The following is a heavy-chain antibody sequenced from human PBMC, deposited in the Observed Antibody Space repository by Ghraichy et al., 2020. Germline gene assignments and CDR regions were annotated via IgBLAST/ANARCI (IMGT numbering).Heavy chain of an antibody. CDR3: ARRGYYGDYVGFFDY. V-gene: IGHV4-34*01. D-gene: IGHD4-17*01. J-gene: IGHJ4*02. CDR2: INHSGST. Sequence: SETLSLTCAVYGGSFSGYYWSWIRQPPGKGLEWIGEINHSGSTNYNPSLKSRVTISVDTSKNQFSLKLSSVTAADTAVYYCARRGYYGDYVGFFDYWGQGTLVTVSS. CDR1: GGSFSGYY.